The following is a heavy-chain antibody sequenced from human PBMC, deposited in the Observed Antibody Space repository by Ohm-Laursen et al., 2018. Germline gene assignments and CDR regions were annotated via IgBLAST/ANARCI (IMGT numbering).Heavy chain of an antibody. CDR2: ISGSGGST. Sequence: GSLRLSCAASGFTFSSYAMSWVRQAPGKGLEWVSAISGSGGSTYYADSVKGRFTISRDNAKNSLYLQMNSLRAEDTAVYYCARDSGGVGDAFDIWGQGTMVTVSS. J-gene: IGHJ3*02. V-gene: IGHV3-23*01. D-gene: IGHD4-23*01. CDR1: GFTFSSYA. CDR3: ARDSGGVGDAFDI.